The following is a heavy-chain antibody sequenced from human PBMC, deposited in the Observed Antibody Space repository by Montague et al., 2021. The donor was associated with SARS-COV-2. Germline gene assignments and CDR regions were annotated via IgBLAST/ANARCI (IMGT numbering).Heavy chain of an antibody. CDR2: IYYSGRT. CDR1: GGSITSGAYN. CDR3: AREWGRGGDRYWYFDL. V-gene: IGHV4-31*03. Sequence: TLSLTCNVSGGSITSGAYNWSWIRQHPGKGLEWIGYIYYSGRTFLNPSLKSRVTISVDTSNNQFSLKVTSVTDADTAVYYCAREWGRGGDRYWYFDLWGRGTLVTVSS. D-gene: IGHD2-21*02. J-gene: IGHJ2*01.